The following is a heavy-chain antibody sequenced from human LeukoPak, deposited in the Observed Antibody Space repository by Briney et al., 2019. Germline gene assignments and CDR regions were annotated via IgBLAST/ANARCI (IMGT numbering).Heavy chain of an antibody. CDR3: ARAKVSLTRHFDY. V-gene: IGHV3-7*01. Sequence: GGSLRLSCTASGLTFSNYWMTWVRQAPGKGLEWVANIDEDGNKKYYVDSVEGRFSISRDNAKNSLYLQMNSLRAEDTAVYYCARAKVSLTRHFDYWGQGTLVTVSS. CDR2: IDEDGNKK. CDR1: GLTFSNYW. J-gene: IGHJ4*02.